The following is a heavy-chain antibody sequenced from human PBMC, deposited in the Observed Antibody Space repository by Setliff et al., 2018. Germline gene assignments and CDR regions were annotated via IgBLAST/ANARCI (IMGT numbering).Heavy chain of an antibody. CDR1: GGSISSSSYY. J-gene: IGHJ6*02. CDR2: IYYSGST. V-gene: IGHV4-39*07. D-gene: IGHD6-19*01. CDR3: ARVNQYSSVWYNYDYGMDV. Sequence: PSETLSLTCTVSGGSISSSSYYWSCIRQPPGKGLEWIGSIYYSGSTNYNPSLKSRVTISVDTSKNQFSLKLSSVTAADTAVYYCARVNQYSSVWYNYDYGMDVWGQGTTVTVS.